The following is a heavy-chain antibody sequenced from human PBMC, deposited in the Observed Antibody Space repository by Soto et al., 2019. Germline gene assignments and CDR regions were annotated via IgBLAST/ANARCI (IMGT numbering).Heavy chain of an antibody. V-gene: IGHV4-59*01. CDR2: IYYSGST. J-gene: IGHJ5*02. CDR1: GGSISSYY. Sequence: TLSLTCTVSGGSISSYYWSWIRQPPGKGLEWIGYIYYSGSTNYNPSLKSRVTISVDTSKNQFSLKLSSVTAADTAVYYCARDTRDCSGGSCYPNNWFDPWGQGTLVTVSS. D-gene: IGHD2-15*01. CDR3: ARDTRDCSGGSCYPNNWFDP.